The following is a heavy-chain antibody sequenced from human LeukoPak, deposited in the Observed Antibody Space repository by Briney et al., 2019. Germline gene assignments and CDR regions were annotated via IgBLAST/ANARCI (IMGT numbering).Heavy chain of an antibody. Sequence: GGSLRLSCAASGFTFSSNAMNWVRQAPGKGLEWVSAISDSGGRTYYADSVKGRLTISRDNSKNTLYLQMNSLRGEDTAVYYCAKDGHWGQGTLVTVSS. CDR3: AKDGH. V-gene: IGHV3-23*01. CDR2: ISDSGGRT. CDR1: GFTFSSNA. J-gene: IGHJ4*02.